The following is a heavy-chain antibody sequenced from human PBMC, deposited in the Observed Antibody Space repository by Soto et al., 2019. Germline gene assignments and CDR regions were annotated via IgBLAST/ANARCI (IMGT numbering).Heavy chain of an antibody. J-gene: IGHJ4*02. CDR3: ARNIVVVVAASDYYFDY. Sequence: PSATLSLTCTVSVGSIISSSYYWGWLRQPPGKGLEWIGSIYYSGSTYYNPSLKSRVTISVDTPKNQFSLKLSSVTAADTAVYYCARNIVVVVAASDYYFDYWGQGTLVTVSS. V-gene: IGHV4-39*01. D-gene: IGHD2-15*01. CDR1: VGSIISSSYY. CDR2: IYYSGST.